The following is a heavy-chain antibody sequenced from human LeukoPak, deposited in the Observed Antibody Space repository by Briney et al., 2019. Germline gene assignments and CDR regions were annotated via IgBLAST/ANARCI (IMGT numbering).Heavy chain of an antibody. CDR1: GGSITSTNY. D-gene: IGHD3-9*01. J-gene: IGHJ4*02. Sequence: PSGTLSLTCGVSGGSITSTNYWTWVRQPPGKGLEWIGEVNLQGSTNYNPSLMGRVAISVDMSENHISLQLTSVTAAGTAVYYCARGLYYDTSYWGQGTLVTVSS. CDR3: ARGLYYDTSY. CDR2: VNLQGST. V-gene: IGHV4-4*02.